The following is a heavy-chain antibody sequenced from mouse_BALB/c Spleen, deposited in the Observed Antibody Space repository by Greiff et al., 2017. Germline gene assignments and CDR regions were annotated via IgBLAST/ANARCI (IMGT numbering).Heavy chain of an antibody. Sequence: EVKVVESGGGLVQPGGSLKLSCAASGFTFSSYGMSWVRQTPDKRLELVATINSNGGSTYYPDSVKGRFTISRDNAKNTLYLQMSSLKSEDTAMYYCAREGNYYDYAWFAYWGQGTLVTVSA. CDR1: GFTFSSYG. CDR2: INSNGGST. J-gene: IGHJ3*01. V-gene: IGHV5-6-3*01. D-gene: IGHD2-4*01. CDR3: AREGNYYDYAWFAY.